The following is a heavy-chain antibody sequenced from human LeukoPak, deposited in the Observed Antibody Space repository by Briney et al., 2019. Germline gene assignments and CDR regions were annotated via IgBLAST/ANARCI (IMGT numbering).Heavy chain of an antibody. CDR3: AGINDYGDPTGAFDI. Sequence: GGSLRLSCAASGFTFSSYSMNWVRQAPGKGLEWVSSISSSSSYIHYADSVKGRFTISRDNAKNSLFLQMNCLRAEDTAVYYCAGINDYGDPTGAFDIWGQGTMVTVSS. CDR1: GFTFSSYS. CDR2: ISSSSSYI. J-gene: IGHJ3*02. D-gene: IGHD4-17*01. V-gene: IGHV3-21*01.